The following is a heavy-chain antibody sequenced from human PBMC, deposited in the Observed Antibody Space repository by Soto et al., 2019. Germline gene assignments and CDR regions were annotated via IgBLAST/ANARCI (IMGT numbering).Heavy chain of an antibody. CDR2: LYYIGRS. CDR3: ARVDGSGTFSFFDS. Sequence: ETLSLTCDVSGDSIRSANYFWSWIRQTPGKGLEWIGYLYYIGRSTYNPSLESRVTISLATSKIQFSLRLTSVTAADTAVYYCARVDGSGTFSFFDSWGHGTLVTVSS. CDR1: GDSIRSANYF. D-gene: IGHD3-10*01. V-gene: IGHV4-61*01. J-gene: IGHJ4*01.